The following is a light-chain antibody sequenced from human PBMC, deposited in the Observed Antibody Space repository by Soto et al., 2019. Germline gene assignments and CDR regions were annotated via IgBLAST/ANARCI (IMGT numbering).Light chain of an antibody. J-gene: IGKJ1*01. CDR3: RQSYSTPGWT. CDR2: AAS. Sequence: DIQMTQSPAPLSASLGDRATITCRAGQSISSYLNWYQQKSGKAPKLLISAASSLQSGVPSRFSGSGSGTEFTLTISSLQTEEYAADYYRQSYSTPGWTFGQGTKVDIK. CDR1: QSISSY. V-gene: IGKV1-39*01.